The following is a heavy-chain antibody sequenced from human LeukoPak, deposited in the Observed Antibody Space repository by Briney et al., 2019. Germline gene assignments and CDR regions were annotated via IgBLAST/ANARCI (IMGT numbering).Heavy chain of an antibody. J-gene: IGHJ4*02. D-gene: IGHD6-13*01. V-gene: IGHV3-53*01. CDR3: ARGLRPYSSSWYVSYYFDY. CDR2: IYSGGST. CDR1: GFTVSSNY. Sequence: HPGGSLRISCAASGFTVSSNYMSWVRQAPGKGLEWVSVIYSGGSTYYADSVKGRFTISRDNSKNTLYLQMNSLRAEDTAVYYCARGLRPYSSSWYVSYYFDYWGQGTLVTVSS.